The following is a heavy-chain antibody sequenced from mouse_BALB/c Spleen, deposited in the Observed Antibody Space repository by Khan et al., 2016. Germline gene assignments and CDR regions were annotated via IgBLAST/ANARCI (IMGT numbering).Heavy chain of an antibody. D-gene: IGHD1-1*01. J-gene: IGHJ3*01. V-gene: IGHV3-1*02. CDR1: GFSITSDYS. CDR2: IHYSGST. Sequence: EVQLQESGPDLVKPSQSLSLTCTVTGFSITSDYSWHWIRQFPGNKLEWMGYIHYSGSTNYNPSLKSRISITRDTSKNQFFLQLNSVTTEDTATVYCARDYYGGAPWFAYWGQGTLVTVSA. CDR3: ARDYYGGAPWFAY.